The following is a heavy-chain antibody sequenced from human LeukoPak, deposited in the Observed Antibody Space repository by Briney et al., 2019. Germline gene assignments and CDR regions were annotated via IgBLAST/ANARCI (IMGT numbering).Heavy chain of an antibody. CDR3: AKDHRSHYIHPPDY. J-gene: IGHJ4*02. CDR1: GFALKSYS. V-gene: IGHV3-21*01. CDR2: ISSTSAYI. Sequence: GGSLRLSCAGSGFALKSYSLTWVRQAPGKGLEWVSSISSTSAYIHYADSVKGRFTISRDNSKNTLYLQMNSLRAEDTAVYYCAKDHRSHYIHPPDYWGQGTLVTVSS. D-gene: IGHD2-15*01.